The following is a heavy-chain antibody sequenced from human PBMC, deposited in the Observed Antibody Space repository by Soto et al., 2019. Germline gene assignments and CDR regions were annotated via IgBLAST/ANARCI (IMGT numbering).Heavy chain of an antibody. V-gene: IGHV3-30*18. CDR1: GFTFSSYG. CDR2: ISYDGSNK. Sequence: QVQLVESGGGVVQPGRSLRLSCAASGFTFSSYGMHWVRQAPGKGLEWVAVISYDGSNKYYADSVKGRFTISRDNSQNTLYQQMNSLRAEDTAVYYCAKGPLTLKLRYFDWPSDYWGQGTLVTVSS. D-gene: IGHD3-9*01. CDR3: AKGPLTLKLRYFDWPSDY. J-gene: IGHJ4*02.